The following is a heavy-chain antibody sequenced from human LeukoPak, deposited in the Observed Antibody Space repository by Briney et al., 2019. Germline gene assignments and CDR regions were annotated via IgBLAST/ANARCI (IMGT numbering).Heavy chain of an antibody. CDR1: GFTFGSYS. Sequence: GGSLRLSCAASGFTFGSYSMNWVRQAPGKGLEWLSSISSRSSYIYYADSVKGRFTISRDDSKNTLYLQLNSLRAEDTAVYYCARRNNYCGDYWGQGTLVTVSS. D-gene: IGHD4-11*01. CDR2: ISSRSSYI. CDR3: ARRNNYCGDY. J-gene: IGHJ4*02. V-gene: IGHV3-21*04.